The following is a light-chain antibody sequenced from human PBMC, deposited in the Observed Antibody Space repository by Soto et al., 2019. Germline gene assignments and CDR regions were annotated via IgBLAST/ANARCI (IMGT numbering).Light chain of an antibody. CDR3: QQYGSSGT. J-gene: IGKJ1*01. CDR2: GAS. V-gene: IGKV3-20*01. CDR1: QSVSNNY. Sequence: LAQTPDNLSLSPGKRATLSCRASQSVSNNYLAWYQQKPGQAPRLLIYGASNRATGIPDRFSGSGSGTDFTLTISRLEPEDFAVYSCQQYGSSGTFGQGTNVDI.